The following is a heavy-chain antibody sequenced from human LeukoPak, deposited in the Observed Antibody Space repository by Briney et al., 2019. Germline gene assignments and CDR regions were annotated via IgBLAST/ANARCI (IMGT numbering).Heavy chain of an antibody. D-gene: IGHD3-9*01. CDR3: ARSSLYFDWLFDY. J-gene: IGHJ4*02. V-gene: IGHV4-59*01. CDR1: GGSISSYD. Sequence: PSEPLSLTCTVSGGSISSYDWSWIRQPPGKGLEWIGYIYYSGSTNYNPSLKSRVTISVDTSKNQFSLKLSSVTAADTAVYYCARSSLYFDWLFDYWGQGTLVTVSS. CDR2: IYYSGST.